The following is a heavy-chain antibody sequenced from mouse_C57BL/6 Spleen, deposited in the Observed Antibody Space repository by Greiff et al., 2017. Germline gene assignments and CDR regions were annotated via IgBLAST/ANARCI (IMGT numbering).Heavy chain of an antibody. V-gene: IGHV1-26*01. D-gene: IGHD1-1*01. Sequence: VQLQQSGPELVKPGASVKISCKASGYTFTDYYMNWVKQSHGKSLEWIGDINPNNGGTSYNQKFKGKATLTVDKSSSTAYMELRSLTSEDSAVYYCARSYSSMDYWGQGTSVTVSS. J-gene: IGHJ4*01. CDR3: ARSYSSMDY. CDR2: INPNNGGT. CDR1: GYTFTDYY.